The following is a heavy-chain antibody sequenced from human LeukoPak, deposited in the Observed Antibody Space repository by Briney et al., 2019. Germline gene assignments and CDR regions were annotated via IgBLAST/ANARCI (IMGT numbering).Heavy chain of an antibody. CDR2: ISGGSTGV. D-gene: IGHD3-16*01. CDR3: VREKGGFGFVL. J-gene: IGHJ2*01. V-gene: IGHV3-48*04. CDR1: GFNFNVYG. Sequence: GGSLRLSCEGSGFNFNVYGMDWLRQAPGKGLEWISYISGGSTGVFYAASVRGRFTISRDNAQRSLYLHMNSLTAEDTAIYYCVREKGGFGFVLWGRGTLVTVSS.